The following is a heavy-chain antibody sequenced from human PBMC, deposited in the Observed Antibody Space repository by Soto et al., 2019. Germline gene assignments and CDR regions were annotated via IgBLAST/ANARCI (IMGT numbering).Heavy chain of an antibody. CDR3: ARDLGVYFDY. J-gene: IGHJ4*02. CDR2: LTRSATT. Sequence: PGGSLRLSCVASGFTFSSYAMSWVRQAPQKGLEWVSTLTRSATTVYAASVRGRFTISRDNSKNTLYLQMDSLRAEDTAVYCCARDLGVYFDYWGQGTLVTVSS. D-gene: IGHD2-8*01. V-gene: IGHV3-23*01. CDR1: GFTFSSYA.